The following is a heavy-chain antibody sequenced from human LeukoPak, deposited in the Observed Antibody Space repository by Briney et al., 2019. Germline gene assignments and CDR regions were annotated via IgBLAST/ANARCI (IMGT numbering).Heavy chain of an antibody. J-gene: IGHJ4*02. D-gene: IGHD3-16*01. V-gene: IGHV3-23*01. CDR2: IGGSGAST. CDR1: GFTFSNYA. CDR3: AKDYVPDY. Sequence: GGSLRLSCAASGFTFSNYAMNWVRQAPGKGLERVSTIGGSGASTYYADSVKGRFTISRDNSKNTLYLQMNSLRAEDTAVYYCAKDYVPDYWGQGTLVTVSS.